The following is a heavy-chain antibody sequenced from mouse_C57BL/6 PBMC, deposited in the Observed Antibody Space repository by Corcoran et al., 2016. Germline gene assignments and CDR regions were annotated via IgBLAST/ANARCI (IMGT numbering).Heavy chain of an antibody. D-gene: IGHD2-2*01. J-gene: IGHJ4*01. CDR1: GYAFSSYW. CDR2: IYPGDGDT. Sequence: QVQLQQSGAELVKPGASVKISCKASGYAFSSYWMNWVKHRPGKGLEWIGQIYPGDGDTNYNGKFKGKATLTADKSSSTAYMQLSSLTSEDSAVYFCARDGYDGGYAMDYWGQGTSVTVSS. V-gene: IGHV1-80*01. CDR3: ARDGYDGGYAMDY.